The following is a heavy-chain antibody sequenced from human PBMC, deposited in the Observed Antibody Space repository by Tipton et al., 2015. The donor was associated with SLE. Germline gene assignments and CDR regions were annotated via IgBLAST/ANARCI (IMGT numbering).Heavy chain of an antibody. CDR1: GFTFSSYE. Sequence: LRLSCAVSGFTFSSYEMNWVRQAPGKGLEWIGYIYDTGSSSYNPSLKSRLTMSVDTSKNQFSLKLSSVTAADTAVYYCARCDYSHWGDYWGQGILVTVSS. CDR3: ARCDYSHWGDY. D-gene: IGHD4-11*01. V-gene: IGHV4-59*06. CDR2: IYDTGSS. J-gene: IGHJ4*02.